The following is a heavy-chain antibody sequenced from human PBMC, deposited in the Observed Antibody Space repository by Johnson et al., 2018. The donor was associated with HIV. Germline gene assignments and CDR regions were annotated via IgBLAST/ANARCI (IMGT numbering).Heavy chain of an antibody. CDR3: ARRYCSGGRCLNPKDAFDI. CDR2: IYSGGST. D-gene: IGHD2-15*01. V-gene: IGHV3-66*01. J-gene: IGHJ3*02. CDR1: GFTVSSNY. Sequence: VLLVESGGDLVQPGGSLRLSCAVSGFTVSSNYMSWVRRAPGKGLEWVSVIYSGGSTYYADSVKGRFTISRDNSKNTVYLQMNSLRADDTAVYYCARRYCSGGRCLNPKDAFDIWGQGTMVTVSS.